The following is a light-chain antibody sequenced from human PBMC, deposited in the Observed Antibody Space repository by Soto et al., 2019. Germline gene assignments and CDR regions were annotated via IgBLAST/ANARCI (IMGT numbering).Light chain of an antibody. CDR1: QSIGIH. Sequence: DIPMTQSPSSLSASVGDRITITCRASQSIGIHLSWYQKKPGKAPNLLIYSAFNLQTGVSSRFSGSGSGTGFTLTISSLQPEDSATYYCQQSYSPTWTFGPGTKVEVK. J-gene: IGKJ1*01. CDR2: SAF. V-gene: IGKV1-39*01. CDR3: QQSYSPTWT.